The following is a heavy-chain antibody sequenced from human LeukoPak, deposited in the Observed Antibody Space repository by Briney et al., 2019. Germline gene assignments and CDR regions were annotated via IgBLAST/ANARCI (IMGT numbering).Heavy chain of an antibody. CDR1: GGSISSYY. CDR2: IYTSGGT. J-gene: IGHJ6*03. D-gene: IGHD2-2*01. V-gene: IGHV4-4*07. CDR3: ARDGCSSTSCPIGYYYYMDV. Sequence: SETLSLTCTVSGGSISSYYWSWIRQPAGKGLEWIGRIYTSGGTNYNPSLKSRVTMSVDTSKNQFSLKLSSVTAADTAVYYCARDGCSSTSCPIGYYYYMDVWGKGTTVTVSS.